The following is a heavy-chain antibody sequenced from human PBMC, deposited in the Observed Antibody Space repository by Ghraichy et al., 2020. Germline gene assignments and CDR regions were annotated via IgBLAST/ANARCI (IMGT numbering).Heavy chain of an antibody. V-gene: IGHV3-21*01. CDR1: GFTFSTYS. J-gene: IGHJ3*01. CDR2: ISSSSGSI. CDR3: VMWSGGSCHQSAFDF. D-gene: IGHD2-15*01. Sequence: GGSLRLSCAASGFTFSTYSMNWARQAPGKGLEWVSSISSSSGSIYYADSVKGRFTISRDNAKNSLYLQMNSLRAEDSAVYYCVMWSGGSCHQSAFDFWGQGTMVTVSS.